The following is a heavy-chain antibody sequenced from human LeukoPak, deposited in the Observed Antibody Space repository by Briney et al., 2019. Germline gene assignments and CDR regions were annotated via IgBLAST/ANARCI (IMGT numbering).Heavy chain of an antibody. J-gene: IGHJ3*02. CDR2: ISAYNGNT. V-gene: IGHV1-18*01. Sequence: ASVKVSCKASGYTFTSYGISWVRQAPGQGLEWMGWISAYNGNTNYAQKLQGRVTMTTDTSTSTAYMELRSLRSDDTAVYYCVRAVAGKGAFGIWGQGTMVTVSS. D-gene: IGHD6-19*01. CDR3: VRAVAGKGAFGI. CDR1: GYTFTSYG.